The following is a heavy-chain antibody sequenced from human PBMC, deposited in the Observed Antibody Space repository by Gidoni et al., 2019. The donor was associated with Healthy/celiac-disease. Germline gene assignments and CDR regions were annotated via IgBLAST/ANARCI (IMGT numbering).Heavy chain of an antibody. CDR1: GFTFRSYS. J-gene: IGHJ6*02. CDR3: ARDGWGEDYYYGMDV. Sequence: EVQLVESGGGLVKPGGSLRLSCAASGFTFRSYSMNWVRQAPGKGLEWVSSISSSSSYIYYADSVKGRFTIFRDNAKNSLYLQMNSLRAEDTAVYYCARDGWGEDYYYGMDVWGQGTTVTVSS. CDR2: ISSSSSYI. V-gene: IGHV3-21*01. D-gene: IGHD3-10*01.